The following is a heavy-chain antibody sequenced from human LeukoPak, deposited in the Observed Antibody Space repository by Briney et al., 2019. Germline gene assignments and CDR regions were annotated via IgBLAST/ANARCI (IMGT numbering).Heavy chain of an antibody. D-gene: IGHD6-19*01. Sequence: ASVKVSCKSSGYTFTGYYMHWVRQAPGQGLGWMGWINPNSGGRNYAQKFQVWGSMTRDTAISTAYMELRRLRSDDAAVYFCSREGQQWLGPRNGMHLWRQSPTVTLPS. CDR3: SREGQQWLGPRNGMHL. V-gene: IGHV1-2*04. J-gene: IGHJ6*02. CDR2: INPNSGGR. CDR1: GYTFTGYY.